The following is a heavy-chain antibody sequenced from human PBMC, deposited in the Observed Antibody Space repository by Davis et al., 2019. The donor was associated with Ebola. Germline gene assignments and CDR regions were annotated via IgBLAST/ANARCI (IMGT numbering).Heavy chain of an antibody. CDR2: ISSGSGAI. V-gene: IGHV3-48*02. J-gene: IGHJ6*02. CDR1: GITLSSYS. CDR3: ASSRQVGSGWLDYFYYGMDV. D-gene: IGHD6-19*01. Sequence: GESLKISCAASGITLSSYSMNWXXXXXXXXXXXXSYISSGSGAIYYADSVKGRFAISRDNGKNSLYLQMGSRRDEDTAVYYCASSRQVGSGWLDYFYYGMDVWGQGTTVTVSS.